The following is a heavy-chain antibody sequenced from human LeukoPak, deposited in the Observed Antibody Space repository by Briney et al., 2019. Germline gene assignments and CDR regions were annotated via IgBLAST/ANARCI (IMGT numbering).Heavy chain of an antibody. J-gene: IGHJ3*02. V-gene: IGHV5-51*01. CDR3: ARRVVATPGAFDI. D-gene: IGHD2-15*01. CDR2: IYPGDSDT. Sequence: GESLKISCKGSGYRFTNYWIGWVRQMPGKGLGWMGIIYPGDSDTRYSPSFQGQVTISADKSISTAYLQWSSLKASDTAMYYCARRVVATPGAFDIWGQGTMVTVSS. CDR1: GYRFTNYW.